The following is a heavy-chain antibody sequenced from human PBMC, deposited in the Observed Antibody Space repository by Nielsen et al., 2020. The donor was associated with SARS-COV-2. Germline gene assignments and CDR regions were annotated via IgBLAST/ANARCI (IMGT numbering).Heavy chain of an antibody. CDR2: IWYDGSNK. J-gene: IGHJ5*02. CDR3: ARDGRIDFWSGYLNWFDP. V-gene: IGHV3-33*01. Sequence: GESLKISCAASGFTFSSYGMHWVRQAPGKGLEWVAVIWYDGSNKYYADSVKGRFTISRDNSKNTLYLQMNSLRAEDTAVYYCARDGRIDFWSGYLNWFDPWGQGTLVTVSS. CDR1: GFTFSSYG. D-gene: IGHD3-3*01.